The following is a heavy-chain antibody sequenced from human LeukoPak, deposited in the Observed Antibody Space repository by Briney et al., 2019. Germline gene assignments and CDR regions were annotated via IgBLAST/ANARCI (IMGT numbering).Heavy chain of an antibody. J-gene: IGHJ4*02. CDR2: IYPGDSNT. CDR1: GYSFTSYW. D-gene: IGHD4-17*01. Sequence: GESLKISCKGSGYSFTSYWIAWVRQMSGKGLEWMGIIYPGDSNTRYSPSFQGQVTISADKSISTAYLQWSSLRASDTAMYYCAGARHGDYRWDYWGQGTLVTVSS. CDR3: AGARHGDYRWDY. V-gene: IGHV5-51*01.